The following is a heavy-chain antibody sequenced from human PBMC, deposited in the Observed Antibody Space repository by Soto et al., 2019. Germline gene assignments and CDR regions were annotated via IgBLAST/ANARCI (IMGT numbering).Heavy chain of an antibody. J-gene: IGHJ4*02. CDR2: IYYSGST. D-gene: IGHD3-9*01. Sequence: SETLSVTCAVSGGSISSGGYYWSWIRQPPGKGLEWIGYIYYSGSTNYNPSLKSRVTISVDTSKNQFSLKLSSVTAADTAVYYCARRYGSSFDFWGQGTLVTVSS. V-gene: IGHV4-61*08. CDR1: GGSISSGGYY. CDR3: ARRYGSSFDF.